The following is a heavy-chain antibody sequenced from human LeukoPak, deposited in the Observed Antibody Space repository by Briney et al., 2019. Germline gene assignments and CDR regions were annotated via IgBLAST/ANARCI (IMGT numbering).Heavy chain of an antibody. CDR3: AVSSGPNCSGGNCYNAFDI. J-gene: IGHJ3*02. Sequence: PGGSLRLSCAVSGFSFSSYGKQWFRQAPGKGLEWVAFIRYDGSIKYYADSVKGRFTISRDNSKNTSSLQMNSLKAEDTAVSYCAVSSGPNCSGGNCYNAFDIWGQGTMVTVSS. CDR2: IRYDGSIK. V-gene: IGHV3-30*02. D-gene: IGHD2-15*01. CDR1: GFSFSSYG.